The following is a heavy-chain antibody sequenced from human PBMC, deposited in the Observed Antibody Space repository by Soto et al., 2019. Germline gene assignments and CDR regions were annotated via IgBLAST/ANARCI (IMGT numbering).Heavy chain of an antibody. D-gene: IGHD1-26*01. J-gene: IGHJ3*02. CDR3: AKDRSSGSPDAFDI. V-gene: IGHV1-69*06. CDR2: IIPIFGTA. Sequence: VASVKISCKASGGTFSRYAISWVRQAPGQGLEWMGGIIPIFGTANDAQKFQGRDTSTADKSTSTANLQLSSVRYVVTAVYYCAKDRSSGSPDAFDIWGQGTRVAVSS. CDR1: GGTFSRYA.